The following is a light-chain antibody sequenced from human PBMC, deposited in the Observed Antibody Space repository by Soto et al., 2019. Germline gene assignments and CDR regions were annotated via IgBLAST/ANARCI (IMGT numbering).Light chain of an antibody. Sequence: QSVLTQPPSASGTPGQRVTISCSGSSSNNGSNSVHWYQQLPGTAPKLLIYSNSQRPSGVPERISGSKSGTSASLAISGLRSEDEADYYCAAWDDSLSGVVFGGGTKLTVL. J-gene: IGLJ2*01. CDR3: AAWDDSLSGVV. CDR2: SNS. V-gene: IGLV1-47*01. CDR1: SSNNGSNS.